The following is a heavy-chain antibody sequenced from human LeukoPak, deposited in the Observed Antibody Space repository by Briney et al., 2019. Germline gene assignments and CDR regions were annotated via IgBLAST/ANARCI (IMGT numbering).Heavy chain of an antibody. CDR2: ISSSSTYI. CDR3: ARGVQLVPEGAFDI. V-gene: IGHV3-21*01. D-gene: IGHD6-13*01. J-gene: IGHJ3*02. CDR1: GFTFSSYS. Sequence: GGSLRLSCAASGFTFSSYSMNWVRQAPGKGLEWVSSISSSSTYIYYADSVKGRFTISRDNAKNSLYLQMNSLRAEDTAVYYCARGVQLVPEGAFDIWGQGTMVTVSS.